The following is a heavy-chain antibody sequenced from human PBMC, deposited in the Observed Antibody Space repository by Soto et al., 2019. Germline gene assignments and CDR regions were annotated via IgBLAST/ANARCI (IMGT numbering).Heavy chain of an antibody. V-gene: IGHV1-69*02. Sequence: SVKVSCKASGGTFSSYTISWVRQAPGQGLEWMGRIIPILGIANYAQKFQGRVTITADKSTSTAYMELSSLRSEDTAVYYCARAVGYDSSGPFPDAFDIWGQGTMVTVSS. J-gene: IGHJ3*02. CDR1: GGTFSSYT. CDR2: IIPILGIA. CDR3: ARAVGYDSSGPFPDAFDI. D-gene: IGHD3-22*01.